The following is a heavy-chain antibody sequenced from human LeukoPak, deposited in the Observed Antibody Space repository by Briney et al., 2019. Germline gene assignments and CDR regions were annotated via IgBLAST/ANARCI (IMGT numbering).Heavy chain of an antibody. CDR1: GFTFSSYE. CDR2: ISSSGTTK. D-gene: IGHD2/OR15-2a*01. J-gene: IGHJ3*02. CDR3: ARSNREAFDM. V-gene: IGHV3-48*03. Sequence: AGGSLRLSCAASGFTFSSYEMNWVRQGPGKGLEWVSYISSSGTTKYYADSVKGRFTLSRDNAKKSLSLQMNSLRAEDTAIYYCARSNREAFDMWGQGTVVTVSS.